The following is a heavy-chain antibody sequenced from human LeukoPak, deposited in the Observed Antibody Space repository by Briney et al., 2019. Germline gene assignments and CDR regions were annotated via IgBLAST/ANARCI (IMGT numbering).Heavy chain of an antibody. V-gene: IGHV4-59*08. D-gene: IGHD3-22*01. J-gene: IGHJ4*02. CDR2: IYQSGST. CDR1: GGSISSYY. CDR3: ARHRTSSGYYNYFDY. Sequence: TPSETLSLTCTVSGGSISSYYWSWIRQPPGKGLEWIGSIYQSGSTYYTPSLKSRVTISVDTSKNQFSLKLSSVTAADTAVYYCARHRTSSGYYNYFDYWGQGTLVTVSS.